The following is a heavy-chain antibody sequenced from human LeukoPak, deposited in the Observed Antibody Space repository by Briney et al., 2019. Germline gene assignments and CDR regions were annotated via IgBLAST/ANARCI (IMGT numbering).Heavy chain of an antibody. J-gene: IGHJ4*02. V-gene: IGHV3-48*04. Sequence: GSLRLSCAASGFTFSSYAMSWVRQAPGKGLEWVSYISSSGSTIYYADSVKGRFTISRDNAKNSLYLQMNSLRAEDTAVYCCASMGYYYDSSGYYRYWGLGTLVTVSS. CDR3: ASMGYYYDSSGYYRY. CDR2: ISSSGSTI. CDR1: GFTFSSYA. D-gene: IGHD3-22*01.